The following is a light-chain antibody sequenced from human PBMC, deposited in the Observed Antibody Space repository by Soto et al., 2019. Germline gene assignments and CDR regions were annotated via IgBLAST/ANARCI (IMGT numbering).Light chain of an antibody. J-gene: IGLJ2*01. CDR2: SNN. CDR1: SSNIGSNT. Sequence: QSVLTQPPSASGTPGQRVTISCSGSSSNIGSNTVNWYQQLPGTAHKLLIYSNNQRPSGVPDRFSGSKSGISASLAISGLQSEDEADYYCAAWDDSLNVVFGGGTKLTVL. CDR3: AAWDDSLNVV. V-gene: IGLV1-44*01.